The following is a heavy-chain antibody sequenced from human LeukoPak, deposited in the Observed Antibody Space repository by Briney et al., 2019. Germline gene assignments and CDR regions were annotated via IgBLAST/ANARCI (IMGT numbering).Heavy chain of an antibody. J-gene: IGHJ3*02. D-gene: IGHD2-2*01. V-gene: IGHV4-31*03. CDR1: GGSISSGDHY. Sequence: SETLSLTCTVSGGSISSGDHYWSWIRQHPGKGLEWIGYKYYSGSAKYNPSLKSRLTISIDTSKNQFSLHLSSVTAADTATYYCATPYCSSISCLDVFNMWGQGTRVTVSS. CDR3: ATPYCSSISCLDVFNM. CDR2: KYYSGSA.